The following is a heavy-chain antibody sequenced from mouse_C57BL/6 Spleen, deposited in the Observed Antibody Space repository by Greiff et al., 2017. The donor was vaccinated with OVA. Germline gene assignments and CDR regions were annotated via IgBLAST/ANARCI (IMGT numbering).Heavy chain of an antibody. CDR1: GYTFTSYW. V-gene: IGHV1-55*01. D-gene: IGHD2-2*01. Sequence: QVQLQQPGAELVKPGASVKMSCKASGYTFTSYWITWVKQRPGQGLEWIGDIYPGSGSTNYNEKFKSKATLTVDTSSSTAYMQLSSLTSEDSAVYYCASFYGYDYYAMDDWGQGTSVTVSS. CDR2: IYPGSGST. J-gene: IGHJ4*01. CDR3: ASFYGYDYYAMDD.